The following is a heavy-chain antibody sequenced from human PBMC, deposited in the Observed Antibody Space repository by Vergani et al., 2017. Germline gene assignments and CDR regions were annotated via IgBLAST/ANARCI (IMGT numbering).Heavy chain of an antibody. V-gene: IGHV3-11*01. CDR1: GFTFSDYY. CDR2: ISSSGSTI. J-gene: IGHJ6*03. D-gene: IGHD2-2*02. CDR3: AREDIVVVPAAISYYYYYYMDV. Sequence: VQLVESGGGLVKPGGSLRLSCAASGFTFSDYYMSWIRQAPGKGLEWVSYISSSGSTIYYADSVKGRFTISRDNAKNSLYLQMNSLRAEDTAVYYCAREDIVVVPAAISYYYYYYMDVWGKGTTVTVSS.